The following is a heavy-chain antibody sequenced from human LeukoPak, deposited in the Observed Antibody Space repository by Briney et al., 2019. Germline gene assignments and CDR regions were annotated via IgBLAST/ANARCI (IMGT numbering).Heavy chain of an antibody. D-gene: IGHD3-22*01. V-gene: IGHV3-7*01. CDR2: IKQDGGEK. CDR1: GFTFSSYG. Sequence: PGGSLRLSCAASGFTFSSYGMSWVRQAPGKGLECVSDIKQDGGEKYYVDSVKGRFTISRDNAKNSLYLQMNSLRAEDTAVYYCARSFRDYYDSSGPYYFDYWGQGTLVTVSS. J-gene: IGHJ4*02. CDR3: ARSFRDYYDSSGPYYFDY.